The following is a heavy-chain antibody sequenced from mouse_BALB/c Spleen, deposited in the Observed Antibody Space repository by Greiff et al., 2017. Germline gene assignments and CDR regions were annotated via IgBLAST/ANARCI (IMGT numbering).Heavy chain of an antibody. CDR2: IDPANGNT. CDR1: GFNIKDTY. D-gene: IGHD2-2*01. CDR3: ARPYGYGGVVFAY. V-gene: IGHV14-3*02. Sequence: EVQLQQSGAELVKPGASVKLSCTASGFNIKDTYMHWVKQRPEQGLEWIGRIDPANGNTKYDPKFQGKATITADTSSNTAYLQLSSLTSEDTAVYYCARPYGYGGVVFAYGGQGTLVTVSA. J-gene: IGHJ3*01.